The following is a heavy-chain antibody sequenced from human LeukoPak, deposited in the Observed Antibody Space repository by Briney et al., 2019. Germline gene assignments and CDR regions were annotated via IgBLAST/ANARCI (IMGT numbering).Heavy chain of an antibody. Sequence: GGSLRLSCAASGFTFSSFGMHWVRQAPGKGLEWVSSISSSSSYIYYADSVKGRFTISRDNAKNSLYLQMDSLRAEDTAVYYCARDLDAFDIWGQGTMVTVSS. J-gene: IGHJ3*02. V-gene: IGHV3-21*01. CDR2: ISSSSSYI. CDR1: GFTFSSFG. CDR3: ARDLDAFDI.